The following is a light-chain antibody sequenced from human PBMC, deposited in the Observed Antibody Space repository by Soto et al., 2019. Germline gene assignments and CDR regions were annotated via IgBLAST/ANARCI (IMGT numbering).Light chain of an antibody. CDR1: QDINNN. V-gene: IGKV1-33*01. Sequence: DIKMTQYPSSLSASVGDRVTITCQASQDINNNLNWYQQSPGKAPNLLIYAASSMETGVPSRFTGSGSGTDVTFTISSLRTEDVATYYCQQYDAIPPTFGPGTKLDV. CDR3: QQYDAIPPT. J-gene: IGKJ3*01. CDR2: AAS.